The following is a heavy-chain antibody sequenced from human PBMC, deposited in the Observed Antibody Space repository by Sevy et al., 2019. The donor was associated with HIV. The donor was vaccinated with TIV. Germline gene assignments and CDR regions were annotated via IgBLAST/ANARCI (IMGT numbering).Heavy chain of an antibody. CDR2: VNPNGGGT. Sequence: ASVKVSCKASGYSFTGYYIHWVRQAPGQGLEWMGWVNPNGGGTNDAQKFQGRVTMTRDTSISTAYMGLTRLRSDDTAVYYCSRSVFGSGTYLNDYWGQGTLVTVSS. D-gene: IGHD3-10*01. CDR3: SRSVFGSGTYLNDY. V-gene: IGHV1-2*02. J-gene: IGHJ4*02. CDR1: GYSFTGYY.